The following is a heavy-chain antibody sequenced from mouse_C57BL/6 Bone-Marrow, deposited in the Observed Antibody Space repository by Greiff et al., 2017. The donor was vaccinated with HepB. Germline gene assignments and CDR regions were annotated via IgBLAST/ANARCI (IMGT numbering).Heavy chain of an antibody. D-gene: IGHD5-1*01. V-gene: IGHV5-6*02. J-gene: IGHJ4*01. CDR3: ARRSNYAMDY. CDR1: GFTFSSYG. CDR2: ISSGGSYT. Sequence: DVKLVESGGDLVKPGGSLKLSCAASGFTFSSYGMSWVRQTPDKRLEWVATISSGGSYTYYPDSVKGRFTISRDNAKNTLYLQMSSLKSEDTAMYYCARRSNYAMDYWGQGTAVTVSS.